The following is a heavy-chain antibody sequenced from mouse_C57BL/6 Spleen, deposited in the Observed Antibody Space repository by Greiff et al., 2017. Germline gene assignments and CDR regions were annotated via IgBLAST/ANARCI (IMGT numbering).Heavy chain of an antibody. CDR3: ARGYSNWFAY. Sequence: EVQLQQSGAELVKPGASVKLSCTASGFNIKDYYMHWVKQRTEQGLEWIGRIDPEDGATKYDPKFQGKATIAADTSSNTAYLQRSSLTSEDTAVYYCARGYSNWFAYWGQGTLVTVSA. J-gene: IGHJ3*01. CDR1: GFNIKDYY. D-gene: IGHD2-5*01. CDR2: IDPEDGAT. V-gene: IGHV14-2*01.